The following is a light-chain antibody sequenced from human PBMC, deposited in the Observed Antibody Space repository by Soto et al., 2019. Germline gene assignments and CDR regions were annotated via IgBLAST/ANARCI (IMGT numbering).Light chain of an antibody. V-gene: IGKV3-15*01. CDR1: QSISSN. Sequence: EIVLTQSPGTLSVSPGERATLSCRASQSISSNLAWYQQKPGQAPRLLIYSASTRATGIPVRFSGSGSGTEFSLTISSLQSEDFAVDYCQQYRTFGQGTKVEIK. J-gene: IGKJ1*01. CDR3: QQYRT. CDR2: SAS.